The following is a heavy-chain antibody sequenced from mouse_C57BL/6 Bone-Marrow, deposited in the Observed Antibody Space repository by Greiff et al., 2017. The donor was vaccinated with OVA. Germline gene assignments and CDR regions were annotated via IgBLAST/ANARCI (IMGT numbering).Heavy chain of an antibody. V-gene: IGHV1-15*01. CDR1: GYTFTDYE. CDR2: IDPETGGT. D-gene: IGHD4-1*01. Sequence: QVQLQQSGAELVRPGASVTLSFKASGYTFTDYEMHWVKQTPVHGLEWIGAIDPETGGTAYNQKFKGKAILTADKSSSTAYMELRSLTSEDSAVYYCTRRNWGYFDYWGQGTTLTVSS. J-gene: IGHJ2*01. CDR3: TRRNWGYFDY.